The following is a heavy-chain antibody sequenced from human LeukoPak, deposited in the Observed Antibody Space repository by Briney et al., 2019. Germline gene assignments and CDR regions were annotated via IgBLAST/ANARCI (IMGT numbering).Heavy chain of an antibody. D-gene: IGHD2-2*01. CDR1: GGTFSSYA. CDR3: ARPRSSTSPQYYYFDY. Sequence: ASVKVSCKASGGTFSSYAISWVRQAPGQGLEWMGGIIPIFGTANYAQKFQGRVTITADESTSTAYMELSSLRSEDTAVYYCARPRSSTSPQYYYFDYWGQGTLVTVSP. CDR2: IIPIFGTA. V-gene: IGHV1-69*13. J-gene: IGHJ4*02.